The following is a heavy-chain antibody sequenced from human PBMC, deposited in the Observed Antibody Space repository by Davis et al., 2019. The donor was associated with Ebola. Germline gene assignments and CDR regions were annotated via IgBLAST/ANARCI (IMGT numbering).Heavy chain of an antibody. CDR1: GFTFSSYS. D-gene: IGHD3-16*01. J-gene: IGHJ5*02. CDR2: ISSSSSYI. CDR3: ARDGQKGSWGLA. V-gene: IGHV3-21*01. Sequence: GESLKISCAASGFTFSSYSMNWVRQAPGKGLEWVSSISSSSSYIYYADSVKGRFTISRDNAKNSLYLQMNSLRAEDTAVYYCARDGQKGSWGLAWGQGTLVTVSS.